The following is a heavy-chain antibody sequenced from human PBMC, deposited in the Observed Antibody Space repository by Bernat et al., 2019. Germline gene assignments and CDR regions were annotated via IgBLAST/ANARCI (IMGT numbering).Heavy chain of an antibody. CDR3: AREGLAAAGYNWFDP. Sequence: QVQLVQSGAEVKKPWASVKVSCKASGYTFTGYYMHWVRQAPGQGLEWMGWINPNSGGTNYAQKFQGWVTMTRDTSISTAYMELSRLRSDDTAVYYCAREGLAAAGYNWFDPWGQGTLVTVSS. CDR2: INPNSGGT. V-gene: IGHV1-2*04. D-gene: IGHD6-13*01. CDR1: GYTFTGYY. J-gene: IGHJ5*02.